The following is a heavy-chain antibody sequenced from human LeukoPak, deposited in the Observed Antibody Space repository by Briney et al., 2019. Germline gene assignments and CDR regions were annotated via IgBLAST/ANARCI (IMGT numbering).Heavy chain of an antibody. Sequence: SVKVSCKASGYTFTSYGISWVRQAPGQGLEWMGRIIPILGIANYAQKFQGRVTITADKSTSTAYMELSSLRSEDTAVYYCARDRGYSNWFDPWGQGTLVTVSS. CDR3: ARDRGYSNWFDP. J-gene: IGHJ5*02. V-gene: IGHV1-69*04. D-gene: IGHD4-11*01. CDR2: IIPILGIA. CDR1: GYTFTSYG.